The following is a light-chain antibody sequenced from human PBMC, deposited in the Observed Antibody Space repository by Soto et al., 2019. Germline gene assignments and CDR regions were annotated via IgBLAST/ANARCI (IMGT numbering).Light chain of an antibody. CDR1: SSNIGDNY. CDR2: DNN. Sequence: QSVLTQPPSVSAAPGQKVTISCSGSSSNIGDNYVSWYQQLPGTAPKLLIHDNNKRPSGIPDRFSASKSGTSATLGITGLQTGDEADYYCGTWDSSLSAGVFGGGTKVTVL. V-gene: IGLV1-51*01. J-gene: IGLJ2*01. CDR3: GTWDSSLSAGV.